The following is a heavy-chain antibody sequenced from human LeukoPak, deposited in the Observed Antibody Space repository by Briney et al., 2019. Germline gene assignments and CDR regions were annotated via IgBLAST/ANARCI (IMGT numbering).Heavy chain of an antibody. CDR3: AKAPPPRYGSGSHWTSDY. CDR2: IPYDGSNK. D-gene: IGHD3-10*01. J-gene: IGHJ4*02. CDR1: GFTFSSYG. V-gene: IGHV3-30*18. Sequence: GRSLRLSCAASGFTFSSYGMHWVRQAPGKGLEWVAVIPYDGSNKYYADSVKGRFTISRDNSKNTLYLQMNSLRAEDTAVYYCAKAPPPRYGSGSHWTSDYWGQGTLVTVSS.